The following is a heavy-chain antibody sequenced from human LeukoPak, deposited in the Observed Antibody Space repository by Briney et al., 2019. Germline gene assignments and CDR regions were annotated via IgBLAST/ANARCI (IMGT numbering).Heavy chain of an antibody. V-gene: IGHV4-4*07. CDR3: ARGPNYDILTGYSPTRGAFDI. CDR1: GGSISSYY. CDR2: MYTSGSS. D-gene: IGHD3-9*01. Sequence: SETLSLTCTVSGGSISSYYYSWIRQPAGKGLEWIGRMYTSGSSNYNPSLKSRLTMSVDTSKNQFSLKLSSVTAADTAVYYCARGPNYDILTGYSPTRGAFDIWGQGTMVTVSS. J-gene: IGHJ3*02.